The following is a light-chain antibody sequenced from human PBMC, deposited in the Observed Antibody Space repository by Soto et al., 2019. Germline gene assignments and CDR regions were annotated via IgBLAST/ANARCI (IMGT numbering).Light chain of an antibody. V-gene: IGLV2-11*01. CDR2: DVN. CDR3: CSFVDSDTVL. CDR1: SSDVGSYKY. J-gene: IGLJ3*02. Sequence: QSALTQPRSVSGSPGQSVTISCTGTSSDVGSYKYVSWYQHHPGKAPKLMIFDVNKRPSGVPDRFSGSNSGNAASLTISGLQPEDEAEYFCCSFVDSDTVLFGGGTKFTVL.